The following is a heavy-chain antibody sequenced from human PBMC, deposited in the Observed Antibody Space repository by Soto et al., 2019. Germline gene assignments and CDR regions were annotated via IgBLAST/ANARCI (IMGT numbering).Heavy chain of an antibody. CDR1: GGSISSDDYY. CDR2: IHSSGSI. D-gene: IGHD5-18*01. J-gene: IGHJ4*02. V-gene: IGHV4-30-4*01. Sequence: PSETLSLTCTVSGGSISSDDYYWSWIRQAPGRGLEWIGYIHSSGSIYYNPSLKSRATMSIDTAGNQFSLKVSSVTVADTAVYYCARDASLSFGDPAPFDNWGQGTRVTVSS. CDR3: ARDASLSFGDPAPFDN.